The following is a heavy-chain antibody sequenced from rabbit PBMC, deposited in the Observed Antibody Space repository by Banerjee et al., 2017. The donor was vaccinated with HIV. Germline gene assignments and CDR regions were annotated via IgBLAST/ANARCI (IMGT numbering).Heavy chain of an antibody. J-gene: IGHJ6*01. V-gene: IGHV1S40*01. CDR3: ARDPVNGDGYAPNL. D-gene: IGHD6-1*01. CDR2: IYAGSGST. Sequence: QSLEESGGDLVKPGASLTLTCKASGFSFSIGYDMCWSRQDPGKGLEWIGCIYAGSGSTAYASWAIGRFTISKTSSTTVTLQMTTLTAADTATYFCARDPVNGDGYAPNLWGPGTLVTVS. CDR1: GFSFSIGYD.